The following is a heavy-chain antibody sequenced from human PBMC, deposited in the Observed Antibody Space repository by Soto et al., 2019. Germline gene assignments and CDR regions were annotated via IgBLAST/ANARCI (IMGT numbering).Heavy chain of an antibody. Sequence: QVQLQESGPGLVKPSQTLSLTCTVSGGSISSGGYYWSWIRQHPGKGLEWIGYIYYSGSSYYNPSLKSRVTIAVDTSKNQFSLKLSSVTAADRAVYYCVSEHCSCGSCDIHWGVARYGMYVWGQGTTVTVSS. CDR2: IYYSGSS. V-gene: IGHV4-31*03. CDR1: GGSISSGGYY. CDR3: VSEHCSCGSCDIHWGVARYGMYV. J-gene: IGHJ6*02. D-gene: IGHD2-15*01.